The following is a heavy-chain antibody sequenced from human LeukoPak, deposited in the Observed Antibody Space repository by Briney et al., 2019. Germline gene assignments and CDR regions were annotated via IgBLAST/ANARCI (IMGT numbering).Heavy chain of an antibody. D-gene: IGHD6-13*01. Sequence: GRSLRLSCAASGFTFDDYAMHWVRQAPGKGLEWVSGISWNSGSIGYADSVKGRFTISRDNAKNSLYLQMNSLRAEDTALYYCAKDYSSSALDDDAFDIWGQGTMVTVSS. CDR1: GFTFDDYA. CDR2: ISWNSGSI. J-gene: IGHJ3*02. CDR3: AKDYSSSALDDDAFDI. V-gene: IGHV3-9*01.